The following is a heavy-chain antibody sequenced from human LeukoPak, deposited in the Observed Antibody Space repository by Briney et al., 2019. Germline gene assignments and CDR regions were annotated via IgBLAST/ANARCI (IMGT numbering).Heavy chain of an antibody. D-gene: IGHD1/OR15-1a*01. CDR1: GASISSGSNY. CDR2: IYSSGST. CDR3: ARGHARRSSWWNTPYYFDY. J-gene: IGHJ4*02. Sequence: SETLSLTCSVSGASISSGSNYWGWVRQPPGKTLEWIGSIYSSGSTYYNPSLKSRVIIIIDTPKNHFSLTLSSVTAADTAVYYCARGHARRSSWWNTPYYFDYWGQGTLVTVSS. V-gene: IGHV4-39*07.